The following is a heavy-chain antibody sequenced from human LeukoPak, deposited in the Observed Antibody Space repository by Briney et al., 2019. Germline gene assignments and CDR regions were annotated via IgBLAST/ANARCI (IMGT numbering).Heavy chain of an antibody. CDR3: STSPSPVGY. CDR2: IRRKGNGGTT. Sequence: GGSLRLSCTAFGFIFGDYGMSWFRQAPGKGLEWVGFIRRKGNGGTTEYAASVKGRLTISRDDSKNIAYLQMNSLKTEDTAVYYCSTSPSPVGYWGQGTLVTVSS. V-gene: IGHV3-49*03. D-gene: IGHD4-23*01. J-gene: IGHJ4*02. CDR1: GFIFGDYG.